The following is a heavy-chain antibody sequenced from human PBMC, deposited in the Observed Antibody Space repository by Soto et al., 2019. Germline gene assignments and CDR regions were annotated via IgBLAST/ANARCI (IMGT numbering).Heavy chain of an antibody. CDR1: GFTFSSYG. Sequence: ESGGGVVQPGRSLRLSCAASGFTFSSYGMHWVRQAPGKGLEWVAVISYDGSNKYYADSVKGRFTISRDNSKNTLYLQMNSLRAEDTAVYYCAKLSGGAVAGVFDYWGQGTLVTVSS. D-gene: IGHD6-19*01. V-gene: IGHV3-30*18. CDR2: ISYDGSNK. CDR3: AKLSGGAVAGVFDY. J-gene: IGHJ4*02.